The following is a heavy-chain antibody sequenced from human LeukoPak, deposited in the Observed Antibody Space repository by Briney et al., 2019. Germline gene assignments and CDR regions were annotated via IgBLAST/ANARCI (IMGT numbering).Heavy chain of an antibody. V-gene: IGHV1-18*01. Sequence: ASVKVSCKASGYTFTSYGISWVRQAPGQGLEWMGWISAYNGNTNYAQKLQGRVTMTTDTSTSTAYMELRSLRSDDTAVYYCARFGVYDSSGYSFDYWGQGTLVTVSS. J-gene: IGHJ4*02. CDR1: GYTFTSYG. CDR3: ARFGVYDSSGYSFDY. CDR2: ISAYNGNT. D-gene: IGHD3-22*01.